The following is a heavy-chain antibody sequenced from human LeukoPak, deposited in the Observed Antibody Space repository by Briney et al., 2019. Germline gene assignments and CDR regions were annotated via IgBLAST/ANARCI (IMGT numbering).Heavy chain of an antibody. Sequence: GGSLRLSCAASGFTFSSYAMHWVRQAPGKGLEWVAVISYDGSNKYYADSVKGRFTISRDNSKNTLYLQMNSLRAEDTAVYYCARDRDGYTFVPIFDYWGQGTLVTVSS. CDR1: GFTFSSYA. D-gene: IGHD5-24*01. CDR2: ISYDGSNK. J-gene: IGHJ4*02. CDR3: ARDRDGYTFVPIFDY. V-gene: IGHV3-30-3*01.